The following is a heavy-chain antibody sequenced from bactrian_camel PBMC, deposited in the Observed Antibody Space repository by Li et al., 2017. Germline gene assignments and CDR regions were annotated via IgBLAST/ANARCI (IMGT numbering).Heavy chain of an antibody. CDR2: MFGPGDA. D-gene: IGHD2*01. J-gene: IGHJ4*01. CDR1: EYTYC. V-gene: IGHV3S55*01. Sequence: HVQLVESGGGSVQAGGALSVSCTASEYTYCMAWFRQAPGKERERVAVMFGPGDAEYRDSVKGRFTISRDNAKNTLYLQMNSLKPEDTAMYYCATRGGSGGYCRISLWHPYYNYWGQGTQVTVS. CDR3: ATRGGSGGYCRISLWHPYYNY.